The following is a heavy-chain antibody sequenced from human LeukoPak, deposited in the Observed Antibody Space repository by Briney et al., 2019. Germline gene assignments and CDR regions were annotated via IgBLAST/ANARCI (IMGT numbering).Heavy chain of an antibody. CDR2: INPDGSEK. D-gene: IGHD6-19*01. CDR1: GFTFSSYW. V-gene: IGHV3-7*05. Sequence: GGSLRLSCAASGFTFSSYWMSWVRQAPGEGLEWVASINPDGSEKYYVDSVRGRFTISRDNARNSLYLQMNSLRAEDTAVYYCARDQVVAGIRPPFDYWGQGTLLTVSS. CDR3: ARDQVVAGIRPPFDY. J-gene: IGHJ4*02.